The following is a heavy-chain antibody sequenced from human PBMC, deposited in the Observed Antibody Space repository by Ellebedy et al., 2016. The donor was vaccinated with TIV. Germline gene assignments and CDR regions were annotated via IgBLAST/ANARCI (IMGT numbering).Heavy chain of an antibody. CDR1: DGSINSDNY. Sequence: MPSETLSLTCGVSDGSINSDNYWSWVRQSPGRGLEWIGEVYHSGHTNYNPSLRSRVSISVDKSKSQFSLRLRSMTAADTAVYYCARDWTRGGGYFASWFDPWGQGTPVTVSS. D-gene: IGHD2/OR15-2a*01. V-gene: IGHV4-4*02. CDR2: VYHSGHT. J-gene: IGHJ5*02. CDR3: ARDWTRGGGYFASWFDP.